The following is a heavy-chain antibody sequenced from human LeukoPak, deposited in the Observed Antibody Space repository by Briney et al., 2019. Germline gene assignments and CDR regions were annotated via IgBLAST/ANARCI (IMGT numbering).Heavy chain of an antibody. J-gene: IGHJ5*02. CDR2: IYTSGST. CDR1: GGSISSYY. Sequence: SSETLSLTCTVSGGSISSYYWSWIRQPAGKGLEWIGRIYTSGSTNYNPSLKSRVTMSVDTSKNQFSLRLSSVNAADTAVYFCARKGTSGGLNWLDPWGQGTLVTVSS. V-gene: IGHV4-4*07. CDR3: ARKGTSGGLNWLDP. D-gene: IGHD3-10*01.